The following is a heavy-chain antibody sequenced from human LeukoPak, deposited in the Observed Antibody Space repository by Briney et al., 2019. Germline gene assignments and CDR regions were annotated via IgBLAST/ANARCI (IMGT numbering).Heavy chain of an antibody. CDR3: ARDRSLQLSRDIVVVPAPDYYYMDV. D-gene: IGHD2-2*01. V-gene: IGHV3-48*04. CDR1: GFTFSSYS. J-gene: IGHJ6*03. Sequence: HPGGSLRLSCAASGFTFSSYSMNWVRQAPGKGLEWVSYISSSSSTIYYADSVKGRFTISRDNAKNSLYLQMNSLRAEDTAVYYCARDRSLQLSRDIVVVPAPDYYYMDVWGKGTTVTVSS. CDR2: ISSSSSTI.